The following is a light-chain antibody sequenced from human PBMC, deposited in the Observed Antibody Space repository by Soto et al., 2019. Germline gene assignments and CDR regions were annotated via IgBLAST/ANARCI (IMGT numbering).Light chain of an antibody. J-gene: IGKJ2*01. CDR2: AAS. CDR1: QSVASN. CDR3: QHYDTWPLYT. Sequence: LVMKQSPVTLSVSPGEGAALSCRASQSVASNLAWYQQRPGQAPKLLIYAASTRVTRIPASFSVSGSGTGFTLTIRGLRPVDLASDYGQHYDTWPLYTFGPGTKLEIK. V-gene: IGKV3-15*01.